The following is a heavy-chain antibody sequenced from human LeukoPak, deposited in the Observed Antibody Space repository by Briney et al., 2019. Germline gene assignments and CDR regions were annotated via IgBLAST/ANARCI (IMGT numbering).Heavy chain of an antibody. Sequence: SETLCLNCTVSGGSISSYYWSWIRQPPGKGLEWIGYIYYSGSTNYNPSLKSRVTISVDTSKNQFSLKLSSVTAADTAIYYCARDIVVVVADSSRYYYYGMDVWGQGTTVTVSS. J-gene: IGHJ6*02. CDR1: GGSISSYY. V-gene: IGHV4-59*01. D-gene: IGHD2-15*01. CDR3: ARDIVVVVADSSRYYYYGMDV. CDR2: IYYSGST.